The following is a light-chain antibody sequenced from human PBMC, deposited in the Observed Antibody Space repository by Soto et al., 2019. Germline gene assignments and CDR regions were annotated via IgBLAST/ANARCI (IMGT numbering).Light chain of an antibody. J-gene: IGKJ1*01. Sequence: DIQMTQSPSSLSASVGDTVTITCRASQSINSRFSWYQQKAGQAPKLLIYAASRLQSGVPSRFSGSGSGTDFTLTSSSLQPEDFATYFCQQSYSRVKFGPGTKVDIK. CDR3: QQSYSRVK. CDR2: AAS. V-gene: IGKV1-39*01. CDR1: QSINSR.